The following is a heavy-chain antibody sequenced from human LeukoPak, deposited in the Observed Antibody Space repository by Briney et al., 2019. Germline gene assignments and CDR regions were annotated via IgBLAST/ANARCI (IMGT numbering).Heavy chain of an antibody. CDR2: INGKSGAT. CDR3: VRDFDWGPDY. Sequence: ASVKVSCKASGFTFTDHCLHWVRQVPGQGLEWMGWINGKSGATFYAQKFQGRITVTRDTSISTMYLEVNSLTTDDTAVYYCVRDFDWGPDYWGQGTLVAVSS. J-gene: IGHJ4*02. CDR1: GFTFTDHC. V-gene: IGHV1-2*02. D-gene: IGHD3-9*01.